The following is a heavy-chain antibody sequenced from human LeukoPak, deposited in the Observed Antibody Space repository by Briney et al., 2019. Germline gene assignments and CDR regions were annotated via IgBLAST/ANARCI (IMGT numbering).Heavy chain of an antibody. J-gene: IGHJ4*02. V-gene: IGHV3-30*02. CDR2: TRFDDSYK. Sequence: GGSLRLSCAASGFSFSSSGMHWVRQAPGKGPEWVAFTRFDDSYKAYGNSVKGRFTISRDNAKNTLYLQMNSLRAEDTAAYYCVRRVDKGEIDYWGQGTLVTVSS. CDR1: GFSFSSSG. D-gene: IGHD3-16*01. CDR3: VRRVDKGEIDY.